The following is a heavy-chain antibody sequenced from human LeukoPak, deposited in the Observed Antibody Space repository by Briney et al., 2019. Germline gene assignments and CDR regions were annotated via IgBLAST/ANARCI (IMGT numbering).Heavy chain of an antibody. CDR3: ARDAPYSSGRYGDGFDY. J-gene: IGHJ4*02. D-gene: IGHD6-19*01. Sequence: GASVKVSRKASGYTFTNYGITWVRQAPGQGLEWMGWISAYNDNTNYAQKLQGRVTMTIDTSTSTAYMELRSLRSDDTAVYYCARDAPYSSGRYGDGFDYWGQGTLVTVSS. V-gene: IGHV1-18*01. CDR1: GYTFTNYG. CDR2: ISAYNDNT.